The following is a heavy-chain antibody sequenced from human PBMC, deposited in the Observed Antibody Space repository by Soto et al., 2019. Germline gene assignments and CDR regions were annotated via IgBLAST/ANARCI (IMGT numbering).Heavy chain of an antibody. J-gene: IGHJ3*02. CDR3: ARDQSATFYYGSGVGLRAFDI. CDR2: IHYSGST. V-gene: IGHV4-31*03. Sequence: PSETLSLTCTVSGDSISSGANYWSWIRHHPGKGLEWIGYIHYSGSTYYNPSLKSRVSMSVDTSTNQFSLKLSSVTAADTAVYYCARDQSATFYYGSGVGLRAFDIWGQGTTVTVSS. CDR1: GDSISSGANY. D-gene: IGHD3-10*01.